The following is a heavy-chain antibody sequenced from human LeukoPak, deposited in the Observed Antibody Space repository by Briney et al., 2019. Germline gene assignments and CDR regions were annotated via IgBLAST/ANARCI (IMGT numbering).Heavy chain of an antibody. CDR1: GYTFTSYA. J-gene: IGHJ4*02. CDR3: AREWRYLTVVAYYFDY. Sequence: ASVKVSCKASGYTFTSYAMNWVRQAPGQGLEWMGWINTNTGNPTYAQGFTGRFVFSLDTSVSTAYLQISSLKAGDTAVYYCAREWRYLTVVAYYFDYWGQGTLVTVSS. CDR2: INTNTGNP. V-gene: IGHV7-4-1*02. D-gene: IGHD2-15*01.